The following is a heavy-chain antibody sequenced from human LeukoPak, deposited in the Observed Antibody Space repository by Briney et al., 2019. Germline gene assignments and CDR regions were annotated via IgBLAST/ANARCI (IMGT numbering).Heavy chain of an antibody. CDR3: ARFGVNYDMDV. CDR1: GGSISGYY. CDR2: IHYSGKA. D-gene: IGHD3-16*01. J-gene: IGHJ6*02. Sequence: SETLSLTCTVSGGSISGYYWTWIQQPPGKGLEWIGQIHYSGKADYNPSLKSRITISVDTSKNQMSLKLTSVTAADTAIYHCARFGVNYDMDVWGQGTTVTV. V-gene: IGHV4-59*01.